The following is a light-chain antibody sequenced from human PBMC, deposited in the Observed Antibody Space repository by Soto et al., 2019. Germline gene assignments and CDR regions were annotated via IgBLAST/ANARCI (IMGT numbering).Light chain of an antibody. V-gene: IGLV2-8*01. CDR1: SSDIGGYNY. Sequence: QSVLTQPPSASGSPGQSVTISCTGTSSDIGGYNYVSWYQQHPGKAPKLMIYEVTERPSGVPDRFSGSKSGNTASLTVSGLQAEDEADYYCSSHGGSINVVFGGGTQLTVL. J-gene: IGLJ2*01. CDR2: EVT. CDR3: SSHGGSINVV.